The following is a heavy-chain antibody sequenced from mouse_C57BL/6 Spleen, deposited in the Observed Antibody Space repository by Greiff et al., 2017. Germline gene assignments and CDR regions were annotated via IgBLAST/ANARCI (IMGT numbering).Heavy chain of an antibody. CDR3: ARGEVAY. V-gene: IGHV1-81*01. CDR1: GYTFTSYG. Sequence: VKLVESGAELARPGASVKLSCKASGYTFTSYGISWVKQRTGQGLEWIGEIYPRSGNTYYNEKFKGKATLTADKSSSTAYMELRSLTSEDSAVYFCARGEVAYWGQGTLVTVSA. J-gene: IGHJ3*01. CDR2: IYPRSGNT.